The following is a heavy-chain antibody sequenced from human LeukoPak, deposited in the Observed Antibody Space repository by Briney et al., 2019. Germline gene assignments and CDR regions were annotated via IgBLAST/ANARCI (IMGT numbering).Heavy chain of an antibody. V-gene: IGHV3-7*05. CDR2: INQEGSEE. Sequence: GGSLRLSCAASGFTFSSYWMSWVRQAPGKGLEWVANINQEGSEEYYVLSVKARFTISRDNAKNPLYLQMNSLRAEDTAVYYCPRPRGYCSGGSCYRFDPWGQGTLVTVSS. J-gene: IGHJ5*02. D-gene: IGHD2-15*01. CDR3: PRPRGYCSGGSCYRFDP. CDR1: GFTFSSYW.